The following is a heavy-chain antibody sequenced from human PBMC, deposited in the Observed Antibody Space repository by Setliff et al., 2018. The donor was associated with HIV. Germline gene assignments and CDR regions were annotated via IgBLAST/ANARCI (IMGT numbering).Heavy chain of an antibody. CDR1: GGTFSASG. Sequence: ASVKVSCKASGGTFSASGFSWVRQAPGQGLEWMGGIIPAFGTADYAQKFQGRVTITADASTSTAYMELISLRSEDTAVYYCARSEGSGWDTVEENYYNLDVWGPGTTVTVSS. CDR2: IIPAFGTA. J-gene: IGHJ6*02. D-gene: IGHD6-19*01. CDR3: ARSEGSGWDTVEENYYNLDV. V-gene: IGHV1-69*13.